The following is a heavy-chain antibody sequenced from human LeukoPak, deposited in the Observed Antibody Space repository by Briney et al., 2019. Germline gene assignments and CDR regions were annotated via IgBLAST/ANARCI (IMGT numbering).Heavy chain of an antibody. Sequence: GASVNVSCKASGYTVTSYGISGVRQAPGQGLDWMGWINAYNGNTNYAQKLQGRVTMHTDTYTSTAYMELRSLRSDDTAVYYCARKTGYCSGGSCYRVLGWFYPCGQGTLVTVSS. V-gene: IGHV1-18*01. CDR2: INAYNGNT. CDR1: GYTVTSYG. D-gene: IGHD2-15*01. J-gene: IGHJ5*02. CDR3: ARKTGYCSGGSCYRVLGWFYP.